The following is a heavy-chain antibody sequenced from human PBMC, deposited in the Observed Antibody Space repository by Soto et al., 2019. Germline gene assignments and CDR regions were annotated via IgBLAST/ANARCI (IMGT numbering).Heavy chain of an antibody. Sequence: ASVKVSCKASGYTFIGYYIHWVRQAPGQGLEWMGWINPNSGGTNYAQRFQGWVTMTRDRSISTAYMELSRLKSDDTGVYYCARVGGGLASLGYYGMDVWGQGTTVTVSS. CDR2: INPNSGGT. CDR3: ARVGGGLASLGYYGMDV. D-gene: IGHD3-10*01. V-gene: IGHV1-2*04. J-gene: IGHJ6*02. CDR1: GYTFIGYY.